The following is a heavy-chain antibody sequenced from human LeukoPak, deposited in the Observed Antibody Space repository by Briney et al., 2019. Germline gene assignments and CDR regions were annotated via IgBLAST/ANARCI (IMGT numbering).Heavy chain of an antibody. Sequence: GASVKVSCKASGYTFTSYGISWVRQAPGQGLEWVGGIIPIFGTANYAQKFQGRVTITTDESTSTAYMELSSLRSEDTAVYYCARDTDYYMDVWGKGTTVTVSS. CDR3: ARDTDYYMDV. V-gene: IGHV1-69*05. CDR1: GYTFTSYG. J-gene: IGHJ6*03. CDR2: IIPIFGTA.